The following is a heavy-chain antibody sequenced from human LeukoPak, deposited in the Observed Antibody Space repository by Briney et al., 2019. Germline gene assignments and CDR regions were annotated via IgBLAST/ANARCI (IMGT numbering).Heavy chain of an antibody. CDR1: GDSNNSYY. V-gene: IGHV4-59*08. CDR2: ISYSGGT. J-gene: IGHJ4*02. Sequence: PSETLSLTCTVSGDSNNSYYWSWIRQPPGKRLEWIGYISYSGGTNYNPSLKSPVTISLDTPKKQVSLILHSVTAADTAVYYCARTNYRNYNVADYWGQGTLVTVSS. CDR3: ARTNYRNYNVADY. D-gene: IGHD1-7*01.